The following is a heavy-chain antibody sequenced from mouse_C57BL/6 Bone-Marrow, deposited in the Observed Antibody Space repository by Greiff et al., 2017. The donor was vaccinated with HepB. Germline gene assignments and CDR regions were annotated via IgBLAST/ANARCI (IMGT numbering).Heavy chain of an antibody. CDR1: GYTFTNYW. J-gene: IGHJ3*01. CDR3: ARDYYGSRAWFAY. Sequence: QVQLQQPGAELVKPGASVKLSCKASGYTFTNYWMHWVKQRPGQGLEWIGMIHPNSGSTNYNEKFKSKATLTVDKSSSTAYMQLSSLTSEDSAVYYCARDYYGSRAWFAYWGQGTLVTVSA. CDR2: IHPNSGST. D-gene: IGHD1-1*01. V-gene: IGHV1-64*01.